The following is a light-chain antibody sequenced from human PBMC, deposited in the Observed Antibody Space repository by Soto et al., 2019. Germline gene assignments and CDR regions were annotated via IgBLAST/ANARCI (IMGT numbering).Light chain of an antibody. J-gene: IGKJ2*01. CDR2: DAS. V-gene: IGKV1-39*01. CDR3: QQSNSTPYT. CDR1: QNMRRY. Sequence: DIQMTQSPSSLSASVGDRVTITCRASQNMRRYLNWYQQKPGKAPKLLIYDASSLQSVVPSRFSGSGSGTEFSLTISSLQPEDFATYCCQQSNSTPYTFGQGTKLGI.